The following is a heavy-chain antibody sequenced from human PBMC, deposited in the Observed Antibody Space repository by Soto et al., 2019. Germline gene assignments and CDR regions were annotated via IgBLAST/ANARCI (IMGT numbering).Heavy chain of an antibody. CDR1: GYTFTSYY. Sequence: QVQLVQSGAEVKKPGASVKVSCKASGYTFTSYYMHWVRQAPGQGLEWMGIINPSGGSTSYAQKFKGRVTMTRDTSTSTVYMELSSLRSEDTAVYYCARDRGYCSGGSCAERPSNYFDYWGQGTLVTVSS. CDR3: ARDRGYCSGGSCAERPSNYFDY. CDR2: INPSGGST. D-gene: IGHD2-15*01. J-gene: IGHJ4*02. V-gene: IGHV1-46*03.